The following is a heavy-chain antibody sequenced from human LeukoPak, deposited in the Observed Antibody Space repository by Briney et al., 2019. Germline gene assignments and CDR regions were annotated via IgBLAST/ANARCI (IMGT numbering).Heavy chain of an antibody. D-gene: IGHD6-13*01. CDR1: GFTFTSYA. Sequence: GGSLRLSCAASGFTFTSYAMYWVRQAPGKGLEWVAVISYDESNKYYADSVKGRFTVSRDNSRNTLYLQMDSLRPEDTAVYYCARDTYSSLEYWGQGTLVTVSS. V-gene: IGHV3-30-3*01. CDR2: ISYDESNK. J-gene: IGHJ4*02. CDR3: ARDTYSSLEY.